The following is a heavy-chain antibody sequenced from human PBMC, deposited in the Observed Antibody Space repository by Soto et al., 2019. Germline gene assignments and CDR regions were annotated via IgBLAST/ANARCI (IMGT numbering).Heavy chain of an antibody. Sequence: QVQLVQSGAEVKKPGSSVKVSCKASGGTFSSYAISWVRQAPGQGLAWMGGIIPIFGTANYEQKFQGRVTITEGDSTSAAYMELSSLRCEDTAVYYCARGGRGILSPIDYWGQGAMVTVSS. D-gene: IGHD3-9*01. V-gene: IGHV1-69*01. J-gene: IGHJ4*02. CDR2: IIPIFGTA. CDR1: GGTFSSYA. CDR3: ARGGRGILSPIDY.